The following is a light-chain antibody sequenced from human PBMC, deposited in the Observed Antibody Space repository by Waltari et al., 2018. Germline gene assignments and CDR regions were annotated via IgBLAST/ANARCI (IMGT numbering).Light chain of an antibody. Sequence: EVAMTQSPATLSVSPGEGATLTCRASQSVRSSLAWYQQRPGQPPRLLFFGSSTRATGVAGRFSASGSGTEFTLTISSLQSEDFAVYYCQQYDYWPRTFGQGTKVEIK. CDR1: QSVRSS. CDR3: QQYDYWPRT. J-gene: IGKJ1*01. CDR2: GSS. V-gene: IGKV3-15*01.